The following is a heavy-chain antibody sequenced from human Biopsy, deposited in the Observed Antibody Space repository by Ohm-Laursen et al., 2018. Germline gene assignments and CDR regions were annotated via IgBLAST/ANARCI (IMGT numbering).Heavy chain of an antibody. Sequence: GPLRLSCTAAGFTFAGHAMRWVRQAPGKGLEWVSLISGSGDTAYYPDSVKGRFTISRDNSKNTLYLEMNSLRTEETAKYYCTKAGSQDGFDIWGPGTMVTVSS. CDR1: GFTFAGHA. V-gene: IGHV3-23*01. J-gene: IGHJ3*02. CDR2: ISGSGDTA. D-gene: IGHD3-10*01. CDR3: TKAGSQDGFDI.